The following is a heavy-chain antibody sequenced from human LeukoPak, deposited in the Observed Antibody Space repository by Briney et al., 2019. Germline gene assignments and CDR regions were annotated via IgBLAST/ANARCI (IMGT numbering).Heavy chain of an antibody. D-gene: IGHD3-22*01. Sequence: GGSLRLSCAASGFTFSSYAMSWVRQAPGKGLEWVSAISGSGGSTYYADSVKGRFTISRDNSKNTLYLQMNSLRAEDTAVYYCARVQGPSSGYYYGAFDIWGQGTMVTVSS. J-gene: IGHJ3*02. CDR1: GFTFSSYA. CDR3: ARVQGPSSGYYYGAFDI. V-gene: IGHV3-23*01. CDR2: ISGSGGST.